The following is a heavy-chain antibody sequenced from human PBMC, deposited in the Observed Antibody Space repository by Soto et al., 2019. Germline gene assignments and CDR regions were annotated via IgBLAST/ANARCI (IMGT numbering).Heavy chain of an antibody. D-gene: IGHD2-2*01. Sequence: QVQLQESGPGLVKPSGTLSLTCAVSSGSISSSNWWSWVRQPPGKGLEWIGEIYHSGSTNYNPSLKSRVTISVDKSKNQISLKLSSVTAADTAVYYCAREVVPAVMGGYMDVWGKGTTVTVSS. CDR2: IYHSGST. J-gene: IGHJ6*03. CDR1: SGSISSSNW. CDR3: AREVVPAVMGGYMDV. V-gene: IGHV4-4*02.